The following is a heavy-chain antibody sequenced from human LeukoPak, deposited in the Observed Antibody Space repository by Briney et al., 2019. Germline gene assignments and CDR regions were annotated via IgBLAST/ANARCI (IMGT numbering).Heavy chain of an antibody. Sequence: GASVKVSCKVSGYTLTELSMHWVRQAPGKGLEWMGGFDPEDGETIYAQKFQGRVTMTEDTSTDTAYMELSSLRSEDTAVYYCATEPRTGSSGWYYYYYGMDVWGQGTTVTVSS. CDR1: GYTLTELS. V-gene: IGHV1-24*01. CDR2: FDPEDGET. CDR3: ATEPRTGSSGWYYYYYGMDV. J-gene: IGHJ6*02. D-gene: IGHD6-19*01.